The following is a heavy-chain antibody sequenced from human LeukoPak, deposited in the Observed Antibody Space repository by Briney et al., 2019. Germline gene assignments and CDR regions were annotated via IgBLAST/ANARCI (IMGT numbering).Heavy chain of an antibody. CDR3: AREYIVGATRWFDP. CDR2: IYYSGST. D-gene: IGHD1-26*01. J-gene: IGHJ5*02. V-gene: IGHV4-61*08. Sequence: SQTLSLTCAVSGGSISSGGYYWSWIRQPPGKGLEWIGYIYYSGSTNYNPSLKSRVTISVDTSKNQFSLKLSSVTAADTAVYYCAREYIVGATRWFDPWGQGTLVTVSS. CDR1: GGSISSGGYY.